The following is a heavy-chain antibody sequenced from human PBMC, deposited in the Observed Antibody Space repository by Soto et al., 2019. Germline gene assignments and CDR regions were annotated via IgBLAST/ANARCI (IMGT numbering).Heavy chain of an antibody. D-gene: IGHD4-17*01. CDR2: IIPIFGTA. CDR3: TRSSGRLTTVTHYYYYGMDV. V-gene: IGHV1-69*13. CDR1: GGTFSSYA. J-gene: IGHJ6*02. Sequence: EASVKVSCKASGGTFSSYAISWVRQAPGQGLEWMGGIIPIFGTANYAQKFQGRVTITADESTSTAYMELSSLRSEDTAVYYCTRSSGRLTTVTHYYYYGMDVWGQGTTVTVSS.